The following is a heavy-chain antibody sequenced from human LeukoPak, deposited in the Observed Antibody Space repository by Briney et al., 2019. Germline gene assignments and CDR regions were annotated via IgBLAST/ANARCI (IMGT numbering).Heavy chain of an antibody. CDR3: ARRGNGSFYYFDD. CDR2: VYYNGRT. Sequence: SETLSLTCFVSGDSITSRSFYWGWIRQPPGKNLEWIGTVYYNGRTSYNPSLKTRVTISVDTSRDHFSLKLTSVTAADTAVYYCARRGNGSFYYFDDWGQGTLVTVSS. D-gene: IGHD1-26*01. J-gene: IGHJ4*02. CDR1: GDSITSRSFY. V-gene: IGHV4-39*02.